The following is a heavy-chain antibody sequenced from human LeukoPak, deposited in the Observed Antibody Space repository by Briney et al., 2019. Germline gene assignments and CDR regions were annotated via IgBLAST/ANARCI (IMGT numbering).Heavy chain of an antibody. J-gene: IGHJ5*02. CDR2: INPNSGGT. CDR3: ARSNDCSSTSCRNNWFDP. V-gene: IGHV1-2*06. Sequence: ASVKVSCKASGYTFTGYYMHWVRQAPGQGLEWMGRINPNSGGTNYAQKFQGRVTITADESTSTAYMELSSLRSEDTAVYYCARSNDCSSTSCRNNWFDPWGQGTLVTVSS. CDR1: GYTFTGYY. D-gene: IGHD2-2*01.